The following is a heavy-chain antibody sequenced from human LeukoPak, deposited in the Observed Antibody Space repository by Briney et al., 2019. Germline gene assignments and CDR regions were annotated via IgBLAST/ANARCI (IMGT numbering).Heavy chain of an antibody. Sequence: GGSLRLSXAASGFTVSSNYMSWVRQTPGKGLEWVSVIYSGGTTYYADSVKGRFTISRDNSKNTLYLQMNSLRAEDTPVYYCARARDYGDYEYWGQGTLVTVSS. CDR3: ARARDYGDYEY. CDR1: GFTVSSNY. D-gene: IGHD4-17*01. V-gene: IGHV3-53*01. CDR2: IYSGGTT. J-gene: IGHJ4*02.